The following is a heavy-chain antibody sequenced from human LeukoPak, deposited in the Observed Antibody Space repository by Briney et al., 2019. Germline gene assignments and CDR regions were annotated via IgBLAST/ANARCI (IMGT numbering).Heavy chain of an antibody. J-gene: IGHJ4*02. CDR2: INHSGST. V-gene: IGHV4-34*01. CDR3: ARGGITMTI. D-gene: IGHD3-22*01. Sequence: PSETLSLTCAVYGGSFSGYYWSWIRQPPGKGLEWIGEINHSGSTNYNPSLKSRVTISVDASKNQFSLKLSSVTAADTAVYYCARGGITMTIWGQGTLVTVSS. CDR1: GGSFSGYY.